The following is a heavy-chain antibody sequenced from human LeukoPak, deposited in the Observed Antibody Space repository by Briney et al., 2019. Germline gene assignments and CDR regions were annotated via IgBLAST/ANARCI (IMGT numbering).Heavy chain of an antibody. V-gene: IGHV1-2*02. CDR1: GYTFSGYY. J-gene: IGHJ4*02. D-gene: IGHD3-22*01. Sequence: ASVKVSCKASGYTFSGYYIHWVRQAPGQGLEWMGWINTNRGATHFAQNFQGRVTMTRDTSISTAYMELSSLRSDDTAVYYCARGIGAASSGYLVYWGQGTLVTVSS. CDR2: INTNRGAT. CDR3: ARGIGAASSGYLVY.